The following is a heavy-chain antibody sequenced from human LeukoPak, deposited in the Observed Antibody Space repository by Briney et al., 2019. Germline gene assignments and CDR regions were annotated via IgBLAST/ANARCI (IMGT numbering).Heavy chain of an antibody. J-gene: IGHJ6*03. CDR3: ARSPFLEYLELTYMDV. V-gene: IGHV1-8*01. D-gene: IGHD3-3*02. CDR2: INPNSGNT. Sequence: ASVKVSCKASGDTFTSYDINWVRQATGQGLEWMRWINPNSGNTGYAQKFQGRVTMTRNTSISTAYMELSSLRSEDTAVYYCARSPFLEYLELTYMDVSGKGTSVIVSS. CDR1: GDTFTSYD.